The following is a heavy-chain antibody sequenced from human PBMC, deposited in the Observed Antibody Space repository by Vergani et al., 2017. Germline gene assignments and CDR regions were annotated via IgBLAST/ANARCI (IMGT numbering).Heavy chain of an antibody. J-gene: IGHJ2*01. CDR2: ISSSSSYI. Sequence: EVQLVESGGGLVKPGGSLRLSCAASGFTFSSYSMNWVRQAPGKGLEWVSSISSSSSYIYYADSVKGRFTISRDNSKNTLYLQMNSLRAEDTAVYYCARDGPFGSSWPRTREGYFDLWGRGTLVTVSS. V-gene: IGHV3-21*01. CDR1: GFTFSSYS. D-gene: IGHD6-13*01. CDR3: ARDGPFGSSWPRTREGYFDL.